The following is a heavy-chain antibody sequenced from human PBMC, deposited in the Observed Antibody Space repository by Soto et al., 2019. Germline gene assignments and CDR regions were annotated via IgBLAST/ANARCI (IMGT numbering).Heavy chain of an antibody. D-gene: IGHD4-17*01. CDR1: GFMFGSYW. Sequence: EVQLVESGGGLVQPGGSLRLSCVASGFMFGSYWMTWVRHAPGKGLEWVANIKRDGSEKYYVDSVKGRFTISRDNADNSLFLHMSSLRADDTAVYYCARVRATDYEIDYWAREPWSPSL. CDR3: ARVRATDYEIDY. J-gene: IGHJ4*02. CDR2: IKRDGSEK. V-gene: IGHV3-7*03.